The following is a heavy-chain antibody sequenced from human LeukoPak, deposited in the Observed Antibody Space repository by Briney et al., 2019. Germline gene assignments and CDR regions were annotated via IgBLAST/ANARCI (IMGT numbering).Heavy chain of an antibody. J-gene: IGHJ3*01. V-gene: IGHV3-30*02. CDR2: IRYDGSDK. CDR1: GFTFRTYG. Sequence: PGGSLRLSCAVSGFTFRTYGMHWVRQAPGKGLEWVTFIRYDGSDKFYADSVRGRFTISRDNSKNTLFLQLNSLRVEDTAVYYCAKRADYYDSSRALYDAFDLWGQGTMVTVSS. D-gene: IGHD3-16*01. CDR3: AKRADYYDSSRALYDAFDL.